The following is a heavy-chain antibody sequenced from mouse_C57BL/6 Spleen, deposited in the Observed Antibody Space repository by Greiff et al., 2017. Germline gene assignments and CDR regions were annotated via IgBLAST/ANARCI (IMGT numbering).Heavy chain of an antibody. J-gene: IGHJ3*01. CDR3: ARSRDPTGFAY. Sequence: QVQLQQPGAELVRPGSSVKLSCKASGYTFSSYWMHWVKQRPIQGLEWIGNIDPSDSETHYNQKFKDKATLTVDKSSSTAYMQLSSLTSEDSAVYYCARSRDPTGFAYWGQGTLVTVSA. D-gene: IGHD1-1*01. CDR1: GYTFSSYW. CDR2: IDPSDSET. V-gene: IGHV1-52*01.